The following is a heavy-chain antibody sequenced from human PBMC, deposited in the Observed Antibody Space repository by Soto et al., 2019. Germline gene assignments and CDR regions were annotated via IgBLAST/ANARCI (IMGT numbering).Heavy chain of an antibody. Sequence: QVQLVQSGGEVKKPGASVKVSCKASGYTFTNYGITWVRQAPGQGLEWMGWINVYNGNTKYAQKVQGRGTITTNTSTSTADMELRSLSSDDTAVYYCSRGVGAGSYYNQYNWFDPWGQGTLVTVSS. D-gene: IGHD3-10*01. CDR2: INVYNGNT. CDR1: GYTFTNYG. CDR3: SRGVGAGSYYNQYNWFDP. V-gene: IGHV1-18*01. J-gene: IGHJ5*02.